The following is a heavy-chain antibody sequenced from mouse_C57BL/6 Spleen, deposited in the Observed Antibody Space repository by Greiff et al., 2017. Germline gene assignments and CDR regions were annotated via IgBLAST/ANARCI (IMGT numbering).Heavy chain of an antibody. CDR3: ARTYSNYVGWYFDV. CDR1: GFSLTSYG. CDR2: IWSGGST. D-gene: IGHD2-5*01. J-gene: IGHJ1*03. Sequence: VQLVESGPGLVQPSQSLSITCTVSGFSLTSYGVHWVRQSPGKGLEWLGVIWSGGSTDYNAAFISRLSISKDNSKSQVFFKMNSLQADDTAIYYCARTYSNYVGWYFDVWGTGTTVTVSS. V-gene: IGHV2-2*01.